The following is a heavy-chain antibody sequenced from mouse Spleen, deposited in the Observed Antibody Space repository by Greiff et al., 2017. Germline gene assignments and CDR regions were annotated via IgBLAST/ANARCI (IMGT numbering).Heavy chain of an antibody. D-gene: IGHD1-2*01. Sequence: DVKLVESGGGLVKLGGSLKLSCAASGFTFSSYAMSWVRQTPEKRLEWVATISSGGGNTYYPDSVKGRFTISRDNAKNTLYLQMSSLKSEDTAMYYCARRDYGYFAYWGQGTLVTVSA. CDR3: ARRDYGYFAY. CDR2: ISSGGGNT. CDR1: GFTFSSYA. V-gene: IGHV5-9*04. J-gene: IGHJ3*01.